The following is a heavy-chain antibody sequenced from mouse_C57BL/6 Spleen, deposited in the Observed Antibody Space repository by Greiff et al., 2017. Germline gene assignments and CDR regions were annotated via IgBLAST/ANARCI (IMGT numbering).Heavy chain of an antibody. Sequence: EVKLMESGGGLVKPGGSLKLSCAASGFTFSDYGMHWVRQAPEKGLEWVAYISSGSSTIYYADTVKGRFTISRDNAKNTLFLQMTSLRSEDTAMXYCGRDGSSYAYAMDYWGQGTSVTVSS. CDR1: GFTFSDYG. J-gene: IGHJ4*01. V-gene: IGHV5-17*01. CDR3: GRDGSSYAYAMDY. D-gene: IGHD1-1*01. CDR2: ISSGSSTI.